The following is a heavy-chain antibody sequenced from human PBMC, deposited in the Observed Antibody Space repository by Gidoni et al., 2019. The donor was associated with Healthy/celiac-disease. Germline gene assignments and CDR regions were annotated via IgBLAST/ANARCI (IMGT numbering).Heavy chain of an antibody. CDR3: ARDVNTFDYYYYYMDV. V-gene: IGHV3-21*01. CDR1: GFTFSSYS. J-gene: IGHJ6*03. CDR2: ISSSSSYI. Sequence: EVQLVESGGGLVKPGGSLRLSCAASGFTFSSYSMNWVRQAPGKGLEWVSSISSSSSYIYYADSVKGRFTISRDNAKNSLYLQMNSLRAEDTAVYYCARDVNTFDYYYYYMDVWGKGTTVTVSS.